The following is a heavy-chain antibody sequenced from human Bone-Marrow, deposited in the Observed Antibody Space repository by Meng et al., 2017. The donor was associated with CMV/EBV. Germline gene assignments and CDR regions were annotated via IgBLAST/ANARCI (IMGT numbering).Heavy chain of an antibody. V-gene: IGHV3-21*01. J-gene: IGHJ2*01. CDR1: GFTFSSYS. Sequence: GGSLRLSCAASGFTFSSYSMNWVRQAPGKGLEWVSSISSSSYIYYADSVKGRFTISRDNAKNSLYLQMNSLRAEDTAVYYCARGRITMIVVVITPGYFDLWGRGTLVTVSS. CDR2: ISSSSYI. CDR3: ARGRITMIVVVITPGYFDL. D-gene: IGHD3-22*01.